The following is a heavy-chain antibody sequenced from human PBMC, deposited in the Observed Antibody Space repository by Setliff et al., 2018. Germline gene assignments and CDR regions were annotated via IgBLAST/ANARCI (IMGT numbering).Heavy chain of an antibody. D-gene: IGHD3-22*01. CDR1: GYTFTSHY. CDR3: ARDVFPYHYEGAFDI. V-gene: IGHV1-46*01. J-gene: IGHJ3*02. Sequence: ASVKVSCKASGYTFTSHYMHWVRQAPGLGLEWMGTINPSSGRTSYAQKFQGRVTMTRDTSTSTVCMDMSSLRSEDTAVYYCARDVFPYHYEGAFDIWGQGTMVT. CDR2: INPSSGRT.